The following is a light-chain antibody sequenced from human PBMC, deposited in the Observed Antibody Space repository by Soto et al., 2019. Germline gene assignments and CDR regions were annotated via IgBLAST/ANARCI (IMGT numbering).Light chain of an antibody. V-gene: IGKV3-20*01. J-gene: IGKJ1*01. Sequence: EIVLTQSPGTLSLSPGERATLSCRASQSVSSSYLGWYQQKPGQAPRLLIYGASSRATGIPDRFSGSGSGADFTLTISRLEPEDFAVFYCQQYETSPWTFGQGTKVEIK. CDR2: GAS. CDR3: QQYETSPWT. CDR1: QSVSSSY.